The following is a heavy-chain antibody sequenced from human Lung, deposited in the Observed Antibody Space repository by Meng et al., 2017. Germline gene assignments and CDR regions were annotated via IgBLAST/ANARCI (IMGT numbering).Heavy chain of an antibody. CDR2: INPKSSGT. Sequence: ASVKVSCKASGYTFSGYYMHWVRPAPGQGLEWMGWINPKSSGTKYAQKFQDRVTMTRDTSISTAYLELSRLTSDDTSVYYCARERPGITVGGTGFDYWGQGTLVTVSS. V-gene: IGHV1-2*02. CDR3: ARERPGITVGGTGFDY. J-gene: IGHJ4*02. CDR1: GYTFSGYY. D-gene: IGHD6-19*01.